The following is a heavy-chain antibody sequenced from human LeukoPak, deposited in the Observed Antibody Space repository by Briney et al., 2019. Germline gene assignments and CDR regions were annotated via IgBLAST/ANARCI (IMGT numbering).Heavy chain of an antibody. D-gene: IGHD3-3*01. Sequence: GGSLRLSCAASGFTFSSYAMSWVRQAPGKGLEWVSAISGSGGSTYYADSVKGRFTISRDNSKNTLYLQMNSLRAEDTAVYYCAKVRDDFWSGYPSFDPWGQGILVTVSS. CDR3: AKVRDDFWSGYPSFDP. CDR1: GFTFSSYA. J-gene: IGHJ5*02. V-gene: IGHV3-23*01. CDR2: ISGSGGST.